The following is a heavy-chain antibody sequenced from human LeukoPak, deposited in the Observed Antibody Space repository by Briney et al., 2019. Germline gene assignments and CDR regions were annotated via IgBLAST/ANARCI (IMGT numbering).Heavy chain of an antibody. CDR1: GFTFSSYA. D-gene: IGHD1-26*01. CDR3: AKAISGSNAVADY. Sequence: PGESLRLSCAASGFTFSSYAMTWLRQAPGKGLEWVSSISGSGDNTYYADSVKGRFTISRDNSKNTLYLQMNSLRAEDTAVYYCAKAISGSNAVADYWGQGTLVTVSS. J-gene: IGHJ4*02. V-gene: IGHV3-23*01. CDR2: ISGSGDNT.